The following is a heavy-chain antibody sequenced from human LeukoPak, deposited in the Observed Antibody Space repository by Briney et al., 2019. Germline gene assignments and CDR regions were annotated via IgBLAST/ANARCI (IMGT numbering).Heavy chain of an antibody. CDR1: GFTFSIYW. CDR2: VKHDGSEK. V-gene: IGHV3-7*01. Sequence: GGSLRLSCAASGFTFSIYWMRWVRQARGKGLEGVANVKHDGSEKYCVDSVKGRFTISRDNVKNSLYLQMNSLRAEDTAVYYCARGGGNSAFDYWGQGTLVTVSS. J-gene: IGHJ4*02. D-gene: IGHD4-23*01. CDR3: ARGGGNSAFDY.